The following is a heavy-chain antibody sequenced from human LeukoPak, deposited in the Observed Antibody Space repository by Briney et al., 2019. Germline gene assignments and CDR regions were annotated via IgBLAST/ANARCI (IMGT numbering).Heavy chain of an antibody. CDR1: GFTVSSNY. CDR2: IKRDGSEK. V-gene: IGHV3-7*01. J-gene: IGHJ5*02. CDR3: AREGSCSSTSCYGTNWFDP. Sequence: GGSLRLSCAASGFTVSSNYLNWVRQAPGKGLEWVANIKRDGSEKYYVDSVKGRFTISRDNAKNSLYLHMNSLRVEDTAVYYCAREGSCSSTSCYGTNWFDPWGQGTLVTVST. D-gene: IGHD2-2*01.